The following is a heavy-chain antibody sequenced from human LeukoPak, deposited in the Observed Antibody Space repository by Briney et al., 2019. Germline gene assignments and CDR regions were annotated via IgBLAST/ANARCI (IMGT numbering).Heavy chain of an antibody. CDR3: AGTPTTVTTS. Sequence: GGSLRLSCAASGFTFSSYSMNWVRQAPGKGLEWVSYISSSSSTIYYADSVKGRFTTSRDNAKNSLYLQMNSLRAEDTAVYYCAGTPTTVTTSWGQGTLVTVSS. CDR1: GFTFSSYS. J-gene: IGHJ5*02. CDR2: ISSSSSTI. D-gene: IGHD4-17*01. V-gene: IGHV3-48*04.